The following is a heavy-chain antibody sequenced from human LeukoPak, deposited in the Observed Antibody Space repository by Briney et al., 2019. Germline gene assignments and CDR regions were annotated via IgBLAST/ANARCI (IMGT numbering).Heavy chain of an antibody. CDR1: GGSISSYY. J-gene: IGHJ3*02. D-gene: IGHD5-18*01. Sequence: SETLSLTCTVSGGSISSYYWSWIRQPPGKGLEWIGYIYYSGSTNYNPSLKSRVTISVDTSKNQFSLKLSSVTAADTAVYYCARGMGYSSHAFDIWGQGTMVTVSS. V-gene: IGHV4-59*01. CDR2: IYYSGST. CDR3: ARGMGYSSHAFDI.